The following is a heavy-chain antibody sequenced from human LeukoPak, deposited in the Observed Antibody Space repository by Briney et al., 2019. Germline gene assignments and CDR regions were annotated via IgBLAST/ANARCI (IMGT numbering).Heavy chain of an antibody. V-gene: IGHV3-23*01. CDR2: ISGSGGST. CDR1: GFTFSSYA. Sequence: GGSLRLSCAASGFTFSSYAMNWVRQAPGKGLEWVSAISGSGGSTYYADSVKGRFTISRDSSKNTLYLQMNSLRAEDTAIYYCAKDLSGVSCSDYWGQGTLVTVSS. J-gene: IGHJ4*02. D-gene: IGHD2-15*01. CDR3: AKDLSGVSCSDY.